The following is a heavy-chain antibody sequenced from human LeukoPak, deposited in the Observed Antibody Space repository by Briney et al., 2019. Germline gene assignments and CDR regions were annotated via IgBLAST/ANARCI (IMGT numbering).Heavy chain of an antibody. CDR3: ARGPSSGWYLDAFDI. Sequence: PSETLSLTCTVSGGSISSYYWSWIRQPPGKGLEWIGEINHSGSTNYNPSLKSRVTISVDTSKNQFSLKLSSVTAADTAVYYCARGPSSGWYLDAFDIWGQGTMVTVSS. CDR1: GGSISSYY. J-gene: IGHJ3*02. V-gene: IGHV4-34*01. CDR2: INHSGST. D-gene: IGHD6-19*01.